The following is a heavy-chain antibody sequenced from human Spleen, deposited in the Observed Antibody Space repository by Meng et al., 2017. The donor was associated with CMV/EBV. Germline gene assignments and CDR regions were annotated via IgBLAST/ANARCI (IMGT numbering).Heavy chain of an antibody. J-gene: IGHJ4*02. CDR3: ARPSGSYYSGYLY. CDR1: GYTFTGYY. CDR2: INPNSGGT. D-gene: IGHD1-26*01. Sequence: ASVKVSCKASGYTFTGYYMHWVRQAPGQGLAWMGWINPNSGGTNYAQKFQGRVTMTRDTSISTAYMELSRLRSDDTAVYYCARPSGSYYSGYLYWGQGTLVTVSS. V-gene: IGHV1-2*02.